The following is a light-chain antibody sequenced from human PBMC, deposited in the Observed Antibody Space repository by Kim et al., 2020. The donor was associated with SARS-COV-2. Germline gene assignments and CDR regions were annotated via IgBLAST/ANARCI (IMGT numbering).Light chain of an antibody. Sequence: QSALTQPASASGSPGQSITISCTGTSSDVGSYNLVSWYQQHPGKAPKLMIYEGSKRPSGVSNRFSGSKSGNTASLTISGLQAEDEADYYCCSYAGSSTVVFGGGTQLTVL. V-gene: IGLV2-23*01. J-gene: IGLJ2*01. CDR1: SSDVGSYNL. CDR3: CSYAGSSTVV. CDR2: EGS.